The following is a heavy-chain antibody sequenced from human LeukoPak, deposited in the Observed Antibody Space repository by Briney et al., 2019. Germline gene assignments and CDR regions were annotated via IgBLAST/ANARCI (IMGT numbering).Heavy chain of an antibody. CDR2: IWYDGSDK. Sequence: GGSLRLSCAASGFTFSRYGMHWVRQAPGKGLEGVADIWYDGSDKYYADSVKGRFTIYRDNSKNTLYLQMNSLRAEDTAVYYCARGGRPWYYDSSGYYQREFDYGGQGTLAAVS. CDR1: GFTFSRYG. D-gene: IGHD3-22*01. V-gene: IGHV3-33*01. CDR3: ARGGRPWYYDSSGYYQREFDY. J-gene: IGHJ4*02.